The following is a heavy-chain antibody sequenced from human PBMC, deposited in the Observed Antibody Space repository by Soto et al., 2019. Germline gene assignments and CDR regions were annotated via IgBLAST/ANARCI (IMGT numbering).Heavy chain of an antibody. CDR2: IWDDGGNK. V-gene: IGHV3-33*01. CDR1: AFSFSTSG. CDR3: ARSSRSYFAAFYDT. Sequence: QAQLQESGGGVVQPGTSLRLSCAASAFSFSTSGMHWVRQAPGKGLEWVAAIWDDGGNKYYADSVRGRFTISRDNSHNMLFLQMNSLRAEDTALYYCARSSRSYFAAFYDTWGPGTLVSVSS. D-gene: IGHD1-26*01. J-gene: IGHJ5*02.